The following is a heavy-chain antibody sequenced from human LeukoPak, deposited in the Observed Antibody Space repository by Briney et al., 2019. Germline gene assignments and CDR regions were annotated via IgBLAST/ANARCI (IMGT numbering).Heavy chain of an antibody. D-gene: IGHD3-9*01. V-gene: IGHV3-23*01. CDR3: AKDQGILRYFDWLFPPSCLDY. J-gene: IGHJ4*02. Sequence: VGSLRVSCAESVFPFIIYAMSCVCQAPGLRVEWVSAISGSVGSTYYADSVKGRFTISRDNAKYTMYLQMNSMRAEDTAVYFCAKDQGILRYFDWLFPPSCLDYWGQGTLVTVSS. CDR2: ISGSVGST. CDR1: VFPFIIYA.